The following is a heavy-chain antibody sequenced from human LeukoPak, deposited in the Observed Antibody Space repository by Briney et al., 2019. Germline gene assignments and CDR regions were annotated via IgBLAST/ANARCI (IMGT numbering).Heavy chain of an antibody. CDR1: GFTFSNHA. V-gene: IGHV3-23*01. J-gene: IGHJ6*03. CDR3: AKGGASSPYSYIDV. CDR2: IGDSGVST. Sequence: GGSPRLSCAASGFTFSNHAMSCGRQAPGPGLEWGSVIGDSGVSTYYADSVKGRFTISRDNSKNTPYLQMNSLRADDTAVYHCAKGGASSPYSYIDVWGKGTTVIVSS. D-gene: IGHD6-6*01.